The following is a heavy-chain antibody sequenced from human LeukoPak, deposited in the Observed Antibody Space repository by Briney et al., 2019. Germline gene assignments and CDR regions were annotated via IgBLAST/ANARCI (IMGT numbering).Heavy chain of an antibody. CDR1: GGTFSSYA. CDR2: IIPILGIA. J-gene: IGHJ4*02. CDR3: ARDDDYGGNYRY. Sequence: AASVKVSCTASGGTFSSYAISWVRQAPGQGLEWTGRIIPILGIANYAQKFQGRVTITADKSTSTAYMELSSLRSEDTAVYYCARDDDYGGNYRYWGQGTLVTVSS. V-gene: IGHV1-69*04. D-gene: IGHD4-23*01.